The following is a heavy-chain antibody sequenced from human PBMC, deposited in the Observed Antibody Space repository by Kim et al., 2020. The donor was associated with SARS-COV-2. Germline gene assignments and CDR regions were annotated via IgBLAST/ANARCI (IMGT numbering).Heavy chain of an antibody. D-gene: IGHD5-18*01. J-gene: IGHJ4*02. V-gene: IGHV3-21*01. CDR3: ADTNGYSFYRADY. CDR1: GFTFSSYS. Sequence: GGSLRLSCAASGFTFSSYSMNWVRQAPGKGLEWVSSISSSSSYIYYADSVKGRFTISRDNAKNSLYLQMNSLRAEDTAVYYCADTNGYSFYRADYWGQGTLVTVSS. CDR2: ISSSSSYI.